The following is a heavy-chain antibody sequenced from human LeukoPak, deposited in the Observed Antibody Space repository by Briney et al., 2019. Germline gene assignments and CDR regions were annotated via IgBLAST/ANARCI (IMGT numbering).Heavy chain of an antibody. CDR3: AREISGSYYDYFDY. D-gene: IGHD1-26*01. J-gene: IGHJ4*02. CDR2: ISSNGGST. V-gene: IGHV3-64*01. CDR1: GFTFSSYA. Sequence: PGGSLRLSCAASGFTFSSYAMHWVRQAPGKGLEYVSAISSNGGSTYYANSVKGRFTISRDNSKNTLYLQMGSLGAEDMAVYYCAREISGSYYDYFDYWGQGTLVTVSS.